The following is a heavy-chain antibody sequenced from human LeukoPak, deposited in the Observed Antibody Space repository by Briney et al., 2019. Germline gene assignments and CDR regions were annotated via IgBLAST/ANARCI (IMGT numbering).Heavy chain of an antibody. Sequence: GGSLRLSCAASGFTFSSYAMHWVRQAPGKGLEWVAVISYDGSNKYYADSVKGRFTISRDNSKNTLYLQMNSLRAEDTAVYYCARDRGITGKVTDAFDIWGQGTMVTVSS. CDR1: GFTFSSYA. V-gene: IGHV3-30-3*01. D-gene: IGHD1-20*01. CDR2: ISYDGSNK. J-gene: IGHJ3*02. CDR3: ARDRGITGKVTDAFDI.